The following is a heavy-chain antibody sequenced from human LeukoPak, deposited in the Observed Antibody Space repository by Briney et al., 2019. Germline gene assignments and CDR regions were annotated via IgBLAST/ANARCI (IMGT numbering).Heavy chain of an antibody. CDR3: ARGELVIVPAVNYYYYYMDV. V-gene: IGHV4-34*01. Sequence: SETLSLTCAVYGGSFSGYYWSWIRQPPGKGLEWIGVINQGGRTNYNPSLKSRVTISVDTSKNQFSLKLSSVTAADTAVYYCARGELVIVPAVNYYYYYMDVWGKGTTVTVSS. J-gene: IGHJ6*03. CDR1: GGSFSGYY. D-gene: IGHD2-2*01. CDR2: INQGGRT.